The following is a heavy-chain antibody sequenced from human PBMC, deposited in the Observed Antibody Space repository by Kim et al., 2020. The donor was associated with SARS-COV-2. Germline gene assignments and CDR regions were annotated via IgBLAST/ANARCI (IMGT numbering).Heavy chain of an antibody. CDR1: GGSISSSSYY. CDR3: ARGVAFDY. J-gene: IGHJ4*02. CDR2: IYYSGST. D-gene: IGHD3-16*01. V-gene: IGHV4-39*01. Sequence: SETLSLTCTVSGGSISSSSYYWGWIRQPPGKGLEWIGSIYYSGSTYYNPSLKSRVTISVDTSKNQFSLKLSSVTAADTAVYYCARGVAFDYWGQGTLVTVSS.